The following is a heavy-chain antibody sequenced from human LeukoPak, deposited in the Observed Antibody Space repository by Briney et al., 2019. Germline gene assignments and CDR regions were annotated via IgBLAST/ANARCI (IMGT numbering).Heavy chain of an antibody. CDR3: ARQGGAAMARFDY. J-gene: IGHJ4*02. D-gene: IGHD5-18*01. V-gene: IGHV4-39*01. CDR1: GDSRSSSSYY. CDR2: NYYSGST. Sequence: SETLSLTCTVSGDSRSSSSYYWVWMRQPPGKGLEGIGSNYYSGSTYYNPSLKSRVTISVDTSKNQFSLKLNSVTAADTAVYYCARQGGAAMARFDYWGQGTLVTVSS.